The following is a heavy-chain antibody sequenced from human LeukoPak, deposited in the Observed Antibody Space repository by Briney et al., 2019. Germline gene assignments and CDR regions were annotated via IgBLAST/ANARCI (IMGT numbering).Heavy chain of an antibody. Sequence: GGSLRLSCAASGFTFSNYWMSWVRQAPGKGLEWVAHIKQDGSEKYYVDSVKGRFTISRDNAKNSLYLQMNSLRAEDTAVYYCARMEATETTEIYHFDYWGQGTLVTVSS. CDR2: IKQDGSEK. J-gene: IGHJ4*02. CDR3: ARMEATETTEIYHFDY. CDR1: GFTFSNYW. D-gene: IGHD4-17*01. V-gene: IGHV3-7*01.